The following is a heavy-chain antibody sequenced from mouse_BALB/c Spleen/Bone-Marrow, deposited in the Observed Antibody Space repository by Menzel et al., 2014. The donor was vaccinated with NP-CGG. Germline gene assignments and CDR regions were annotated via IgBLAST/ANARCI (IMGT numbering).Heavy chain of an antibody. J-gene: IGHJ1*01. CDR3: ARLNYYGNLFV. V-gene: IGHV4-1*02. D-gene: IGHD1-1*01. CDR2: INPDCSTI. CDR1: GFDFSRYW. Sequence: EVKLMESGGGLVQPGGSLKPSCAASGFDFSRYWMSWVRQAPGKGLEWIGEINPDCSTINYTPSLKDKFIISRDNAKNTLYLQMSKVRSEDTALYYCARLNYYGNLFVWGAGTTVTVSS.